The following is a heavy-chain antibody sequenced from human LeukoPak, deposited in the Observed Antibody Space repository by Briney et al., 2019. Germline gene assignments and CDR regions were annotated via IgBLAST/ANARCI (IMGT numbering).Heavy chain of an antibody. V-gene: IGHV1-69*13. J-gene: IGHJ5*02. CDR3: ARDIPCGGDCYNWFDP. D-gene: IGHD2-21*02. CDR1: GGTFSSYA. CDR2: IIPIFGTA. Sequence: ASVKVSCKASGGTFSSYAISWVRQAPGQGLEWMGGIIPIFGTANYAQKFQGRVTITADESTSTAYMELSSLRSEDTAVYYCARDIPCGGDCYNWFDPWGQGTLVTVSS.